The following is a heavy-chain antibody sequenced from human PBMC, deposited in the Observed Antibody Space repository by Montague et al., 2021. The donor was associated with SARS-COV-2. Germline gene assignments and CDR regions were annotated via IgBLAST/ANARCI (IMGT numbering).Heavy chain of an antibody. D-gene: IGHD3-3*01. V-gene: IGHV3-66*01. CDR2: IYSGGST. J-gene: IGHJ4*02. CDR3: ARGWYYDFWSGYRPFDY. Sequence: SLRLSCEAYGFTVSSNYMSWVRQAPGKGLEWVSVIYSGGSTYYAXSVXGRFTISRDNSKNTLYLQMHSLRAEDTAVYYCARGWYYDFWSGYRPFDYWGQGTLVTVSS. CDR1: GFTVSSNY.